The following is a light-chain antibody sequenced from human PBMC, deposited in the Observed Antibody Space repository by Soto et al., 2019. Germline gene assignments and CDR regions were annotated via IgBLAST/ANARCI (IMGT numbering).Light chain of an antibody. CDR3: LQDHNYPLT. V-gene: IGKV1-6*02. Sequence: AIQRAQSPSSLSASVGDRVTITCRASQGIGNDVGWFQQKPGKAPKLLIYAAATLQSGVPSRFSGSRSGTDFTLTISSLPPEDFATYYCLQDHNYPLTFGGGTQVEIK. CDR1: QGIGND. CDR2: AAA. J-gene: IGKJ4*01.